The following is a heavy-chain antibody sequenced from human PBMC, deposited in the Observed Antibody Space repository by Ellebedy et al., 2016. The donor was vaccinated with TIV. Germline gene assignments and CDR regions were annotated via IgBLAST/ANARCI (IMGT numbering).Heavy chain of an antibody. CDR1: GYTFISYY. J-gene: IGHJ4*02. Sequence: ASVKVSCKASGYTFISYYIHWVRQAPGQGLEWMAMINPTGGSTTHAQKFQGRVTVTRDTSTSTVYMELSSLRSGDTAVYYCARDLRDYVWGSYRYSPPCFDYWGQGTLVTVSS. D-gene: IGHD3-16*02. CDR3: ARDLRDYVWGSYRYSPPCFDY. V-gene: IGHV1-46*01. CDR2: INPTGGST.